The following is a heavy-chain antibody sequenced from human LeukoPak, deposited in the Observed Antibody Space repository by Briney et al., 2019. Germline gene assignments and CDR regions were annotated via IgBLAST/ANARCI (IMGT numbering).Heavy chain of an antibody. CDR3: AGVNTVGTTSFDI. V-gene: IGHV4-4*07. Sequence: SETLSLTCTVSGGSISSYYWSWIRQPAGKGLEWIGRIYTTGSTKYNPSLMSRLTMSLDTSKNQFSLRLSSVTAADTAVYYCAGVNTVGTTSFDIWGQGTMVTVSS. J-gene: IGHJ3*02. D-gene: IGHD1-26*01. CDR2: IYTTGST. CDR1: GGSISSYY.